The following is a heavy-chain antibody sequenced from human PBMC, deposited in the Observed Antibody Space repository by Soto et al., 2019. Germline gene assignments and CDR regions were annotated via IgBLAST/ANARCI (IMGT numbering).Heavy chain of an antibody. CDR1: GFTFSNAW. CDR2: IKSKTDGGTT. CDR3: TTITYSGSLLLDYGMDV. D-gene: IGHD1-26*01. V-gene: IGHV3-15*01. J-gene: IGHJ6*02. Sequence: GGSLRLSCAASGFTFSNAWMSWVRQAPGKGLEWVGRIKSKTDGGTTDYAAPVKGRFTISRDDSKNTLYLQMNSLKTEDTAVYYCTTITYSGSLLLDYGMDVWGQGTTVTVSS.